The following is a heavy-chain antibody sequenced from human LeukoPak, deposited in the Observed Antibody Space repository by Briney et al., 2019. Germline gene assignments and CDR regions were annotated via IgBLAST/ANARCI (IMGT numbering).Heavy chain of an antibody. Sequence: SETLSLTCTVSGGSISSSSYYWGWIRQPPGKGLEWIESIYYSGSTYYNPSLKSRVTISVDKSKDQFSLELSSVTAADTAVYYCVRGFYGDYSSDWFDPWGRGTLVTVSS. J-gene: IGHJ5*02. CDR3: VRGFYGDYSSDWFDP. CDR1: GGSISSSSYY. V-gene: IGHV4-39*07. CDR2: IYYSGST. D-gene: IGHD4-17*01.